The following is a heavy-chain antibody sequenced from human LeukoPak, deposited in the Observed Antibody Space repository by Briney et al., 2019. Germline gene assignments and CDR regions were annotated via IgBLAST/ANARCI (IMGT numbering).Heavy chain of an antibody. CDR2: INHSGST. V-gene: IGHV4-34*01. J-gene: IGHJ4*02. D-gene: IGHD2-21*02. CDR3: ARGGGHIVVVTAILGFDY. Sequence: SETLSLTCAAYGGSFSGYYWSWIRQPPGKGLEWIGEINHSGSTNYNPSLKSRVTISVDTSKNQFSLKLSSVTAADTAVYYCARGGGHIVVVTAILGFDYWGQGTLVTVSS. CDR1: GGSFSGYY.